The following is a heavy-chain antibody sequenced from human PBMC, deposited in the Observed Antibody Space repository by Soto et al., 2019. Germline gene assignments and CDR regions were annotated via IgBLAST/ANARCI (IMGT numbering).Heavy chain of an antibody. Sequence: GGSLRLSCAASGFTFSSYSMNWVRQAPGKGLEWVSSISSSSSYIYYADSVKGRFTISRDNAKNSLYLQMNSLRAEDTAVYYCARGLRIAGRYHYGMDVWGQGTTVTV. CDR1: GFTFSSYS. V-gene: IGHV3-21*01. J-gene: IGHJ6*02. CDR3: ARGLRIAGRYHYGMDV. CDR2: ISSSSSYI.